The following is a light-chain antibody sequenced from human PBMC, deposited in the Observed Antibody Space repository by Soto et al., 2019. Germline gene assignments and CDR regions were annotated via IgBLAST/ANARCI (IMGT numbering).Light chain of an antibody. CDR1: QNVXXXSNNKNY. Sequence: DIVLTXSPDSLXXSLGERATIXXXXSQNVXXXSNNKNYLAWYQQKPGQPPKLLFYWASTRESGVPDRFSGSGSGTDFTLTISSLQAEDVAVYYCLQYYNMYTFGQGTKLEIK. CDR2: WAS. CDR3: LQYYNMYT. J-gene: IGKJ2*01. V-gene: IGKV4-1*01.